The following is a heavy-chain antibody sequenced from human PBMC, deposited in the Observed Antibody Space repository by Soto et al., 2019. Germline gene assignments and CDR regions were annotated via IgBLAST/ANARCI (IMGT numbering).Heavy chain of an antibody. J-gene: IGHJ6*02. V-gene: IGHV3-21*01. CDR1: GFTFNIYT. Sequence: EVQLVESGGGLVRPAGSLILSCAASGFTFNIYTMNWVRQAPGKGLEWVSSISSSGNYIYYADSVKGRFTVSRDNAENSLYLLIDSPRADDTAVYYCSRLKPLRIIDGDYNCMDVWGQGTTVTVSS. D-gene: IGHD3-10*01. CDR3: SRLKPLRIIDGDYNCMDV. CDR2: ISSSGNYI.